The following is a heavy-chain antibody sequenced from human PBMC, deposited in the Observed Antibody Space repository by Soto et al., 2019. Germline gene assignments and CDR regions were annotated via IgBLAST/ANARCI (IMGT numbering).Heavy chain of an antibody. J-gene: IGHJ6*02. CDR2: ISSSSSYI. V-gene: IGHV3-21*01. CDR3: ARDGQFGVPFYYYYGMDV. CDR1: GFTFSSYS. Sequence: EVQLVESGGCLVKPGGSLRLSCAASGFTFSSYSMNWVRQAPGKGLEWVSSISSSSSYIYYADSVKGRFTISRDNAKNSLYLQMNSLRAEDTAVYYCARDGQFGVPFYYYYGMDVWGQGTTVTVSS. D-gene: IGHD3-3*01.